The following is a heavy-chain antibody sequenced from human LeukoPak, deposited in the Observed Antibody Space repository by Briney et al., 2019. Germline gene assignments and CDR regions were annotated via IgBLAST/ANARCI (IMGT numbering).Heavy chain of an antibody. V-gene: IGHV1-8*03. CDR2: MNPNSGNT. Sequence: GASVKVSCKASGYTFTGYYMHWVRQATGQGLEWMGWMNPNSGNTGYAQKFQGRVTITRNTSISTAYMELSSLRSEDTAVYYCARRGDDYNSYDYWGQGTLVTVSS. CDR1: GYTFTGYY. J-gene: IGHJ4*02. D-gene: IGHD5-24*01. CDR3: ARRGDDYNSYDY.